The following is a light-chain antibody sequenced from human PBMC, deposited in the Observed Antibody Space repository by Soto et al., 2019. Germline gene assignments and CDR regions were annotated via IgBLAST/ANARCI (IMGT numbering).Light chain of an antibody. CDR1: QGIGRY. Sequence: IQLTQSPSSLSASVGDRVTITSRASQGIGRYLAWYQQKPGKALKLLIYSASTLQSGVLSGFTGSGSGTDFTLTISSLQPEDFATYYCQQLNSYPITFGQGTRLEIK. J-gene: IGKJ5*01. CDR3: QQLNSYPIT. V-gene: IGKV1-9*01. CDR2: SAS.